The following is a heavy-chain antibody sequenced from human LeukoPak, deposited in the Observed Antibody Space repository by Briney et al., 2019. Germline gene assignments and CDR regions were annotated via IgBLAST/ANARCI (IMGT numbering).Heavy chain of an antibody. D-gene: IGHD5-18*01. Sequence: GGSLRLSCAASGFTISSYSMNWVRQPPGKGLEWVSYISSSSSTIYYADSVKDRFTISRDNAKNSLYLQMNSLRADDTAVYYCVGGKSSYGTWGQGTLVTVSS. J-gene: IGHJ5*02. CDR1: GFTISSYS. CDR2: ISSSSSTI. CDR3: VGGKSSYGT. V-gene: IGHV3-48*01.